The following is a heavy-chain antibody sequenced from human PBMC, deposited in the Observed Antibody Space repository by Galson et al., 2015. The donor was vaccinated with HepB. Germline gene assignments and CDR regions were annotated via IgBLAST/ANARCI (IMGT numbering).Heavy chain of an antibody. J-gene: IGHJ5*02. D-gene: IGHD2-2*01. Sequence: SLRLSCAAYGFTFSNAWMSWVRQAPGKGLEWVGRIKSKADGGTTDYAAPVKDRFTISSDDSKNTLYLQMNSLKTEDTAVYYCTTERIVVVPAAMGGGRWFDPWGQGTLVTVSS. CDR3: TTERIVVVPAAMGGGRWFDP. CDR1: GFTFSNAW. V-gene: IGHV3-15*01. CDR2: IKSKADGGTT.